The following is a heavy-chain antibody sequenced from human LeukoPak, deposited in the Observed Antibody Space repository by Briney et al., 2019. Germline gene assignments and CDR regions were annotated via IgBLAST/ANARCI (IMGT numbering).Heavy chain of an antibody. CDR3: AREETYYYDSSGYYYGPFDY. D-gene: IGHD3-22*01. CDR2: ISSSSSYI. Sequence: GGSLRLSCAASGFTFSSYIMNWVRQAPGKGLEWVSSISSSSSYIYYADPVKGRFTISRDNAKNSMYLQMNSLRAEDTAVYYCAREETYYYDSSGYYYGPFDYWGQGTLVTVSS. V-gene: IGHV3-21*01. CDR1: GFTFSSYI. J-gene: IGHJ4*02.